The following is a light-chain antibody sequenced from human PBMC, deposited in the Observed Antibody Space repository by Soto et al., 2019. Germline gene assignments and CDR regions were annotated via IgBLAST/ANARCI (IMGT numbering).Light chain of an antibody. J-gene: IGKJ5*01. Sequence: DIVLTQSAGTLSLSPGEGASLXCRASQSTSSGKQAWYQQKPGQAPRLLXXGASSRATGIPDRFSGSGSGTEFTLTISSLQSEDFAVYYCQQYNDWPPITVGQGTRLEIK. CDR3: QQYNDWPPIT. V-gene: IGKV3D-15*01. CDR2: GAS. CDR1: QSTSSGK.